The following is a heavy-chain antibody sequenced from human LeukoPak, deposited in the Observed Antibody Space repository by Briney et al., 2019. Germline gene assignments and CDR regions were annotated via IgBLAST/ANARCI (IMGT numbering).Heavy chain of an antibody. CDR1: GGSISSYY. Sequence: PSETLSLTCTVSGGSISSYYWSWIRQPPGKGLEWIGYIYYSGSTNYNPSLKSRVTISVDTSKNQFSLKLSSVTAADTAVYYCARGIPYYDFWSGPGDSYYFDYWGRGTLVTVSS. CDR2: IYYSGST. CDR3: ARGIPYYDFWSGPGDSYYFDY. V-gene: IGHV4-59*01. J-gene: IGHJ4*02. D-gene: IGHD3-3*01.